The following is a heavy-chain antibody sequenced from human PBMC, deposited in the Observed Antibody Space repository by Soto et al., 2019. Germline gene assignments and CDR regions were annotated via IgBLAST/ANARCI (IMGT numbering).Heavy chain of an antibody. V-gene: IGHV4-4*02. CDR2: VYHTGDT. J-gene: IGHJ5*02. CDR1: GGTVASSHW. Sequence: QVQLQESGPRLVKPSGSLSLTCGVSGGTVASSHWWSWVRQSPGGGLEWIGNVYHTGDTNFNPSLQSRVIISADKSNNQFSLRLNSLTAADTAVHFCAREIVTAGGNNYFDPWGPGTLVTVSS. CDR3: AREIVTAGGNNYFDP. D-gene: IGHD2-21*02.